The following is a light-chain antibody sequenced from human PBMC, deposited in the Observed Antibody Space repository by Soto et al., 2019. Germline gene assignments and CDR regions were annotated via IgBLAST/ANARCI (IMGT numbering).Light chain of an antibody. CDR1: QSVSGSY. CDR3: QQYGSSPIT. CDR2: GAS. Sequence: ENVLTQSPGTLSLSPGERATLSCRASQSVSGSYLAWYQQKPGQAPRLLIYGASSRATGIPDRFSGSGSGTDFTLTISRLEPEDFAIYYCQQYGSSPITFGQGTRLDIK. J-gene: IGKJ5*01. V-gene: IGKV3-20*01.